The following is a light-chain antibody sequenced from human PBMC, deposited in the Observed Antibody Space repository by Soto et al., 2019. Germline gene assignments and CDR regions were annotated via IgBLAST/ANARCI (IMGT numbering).Light chain of an antibody. Sequence: EIVLTQSPGTLSLSPREKTTHSCRANQSVSSSYLAWYQQKPGQAPRLLIYGASSRATGIPDRFSGSGSGTDFTLTISRLEPEDFAVYYCQQYGSSPSTFGQGTRLEIK. CDR1: QSVSSSY. J-gene: IGKJ5*01. V-gene: IGKV3-20*01. CDR3: QQYGSSPST. CDR2: GAS.